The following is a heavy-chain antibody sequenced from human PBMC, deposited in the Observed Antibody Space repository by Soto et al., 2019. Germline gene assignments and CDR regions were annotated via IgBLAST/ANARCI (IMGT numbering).Heavy chain of an antibody. CDR3: AREESYGDYDPRHDY. J-gene: IGHJ4*02. CDR2: IIPILGIA. V-gene: IGHV1-69*08. D-gene: IGHD4-17*01. Sequence: QVQLVQSGAEVKKPGSSVKVSCKASGGTFSSYTISWVRQAPGQGLEWMGRIIPILGIANYAQKFQGRVTITADKSTSTGYMELRSLRSEDRAVYYCAREESYGDYDPRHDYWGQGTLVTVSS. CDR1: GGTFSSYT.